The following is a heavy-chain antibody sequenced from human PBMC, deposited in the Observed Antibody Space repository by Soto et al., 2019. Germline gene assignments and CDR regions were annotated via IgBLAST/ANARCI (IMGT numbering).Heavy chain of an antibody. V-gene: IGHV4-34*01. J-gene: IGHJ6*01. CDR1: GGSVSSYY. D-gene: IGHD6-19*01. CDR3: ARGPASRWGTIPVVGQYYYYGMEV. Sequence: SETLPLTCTVSGGSVSSYYWSCKRQPPGKGLECVGEINHTASTNYNPSLKSRVTISVDTSKNQFSLKLSSVTAAYTAVYYCARGPASRWGTIPVVGQYYYYGMEVCGQGTRVTASS. CDR2: INHTAST.